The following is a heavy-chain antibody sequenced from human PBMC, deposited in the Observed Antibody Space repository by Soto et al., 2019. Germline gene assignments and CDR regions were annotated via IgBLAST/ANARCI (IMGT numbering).Heavy chain of an antibody. Sequence: GGSLRLSCAASGFTFSSYAMHWVRQAPGKGLEWVAVISYDGSNKYYADSVKGRFTISRDNSKNTLYLQMNSLRAEDTAVYYCARDLITGTTSHYYGMDVWGQGTTVTVSS. CDR2: ISYDGSNK. CDR1: GFTFSSYA. CDR3: ARDLITGTTSHYYGMDV. V-gene: IGHV3-30-3*01. J-gene: IGHJ6*02. D-gene: IGHD1-7*01.